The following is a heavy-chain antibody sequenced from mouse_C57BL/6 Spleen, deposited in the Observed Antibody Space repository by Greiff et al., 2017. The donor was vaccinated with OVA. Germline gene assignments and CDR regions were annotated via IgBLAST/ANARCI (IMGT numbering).Heavy chain of an antibody. D-gene: IGHD1-1*01. J-gene: IGHJ2*01. V-gene: IGHV1-69*01. CDR2: LDPSDSYT. Sequence: QVQLQQPGAELVMPGASVKLSCKASGYTFTSYWMHWVKQRPGQGLEWIGELDPSDSYTNYNQKFKGKSTLTVDKSSSTAYMQLSSLTSEDSAVYYCARNYGSSSFDYWGQGTTLTVSS. CDR3: ARNYGSSSFDY. CDR1: GYTFTSYW.